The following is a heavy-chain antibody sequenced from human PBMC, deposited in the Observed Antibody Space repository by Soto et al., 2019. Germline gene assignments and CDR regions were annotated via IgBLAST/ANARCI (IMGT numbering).Heavy chain of an antibody. Sequence: ASVKVSCKASGYTFTSYAIHWVRQAPGQRLEWMGWINAGNGNTKYSQKFQGRVTITRDTSASTAYMELSSLRSEDTAVYYCARNLMDYDILTGYYRAYYFDYWGQGTLVTVSS. CDR2: INAGNGNT. J-gene: IGHJ4*02. V-gene: IGHV1-3*01. CDR3: ARNLMDYDILTGYYRAYYFDY. D-gene: IGHD3-9*01. CDR1: GYTFTSYA.